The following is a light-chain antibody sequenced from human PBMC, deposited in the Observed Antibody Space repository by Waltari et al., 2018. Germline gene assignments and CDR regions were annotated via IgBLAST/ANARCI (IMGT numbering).Light chain of an antibody. Sequence: EIVLTQSPGTLSLSPGERATLSCRASKSVSRTLAWYQQKPGQAPRLLIYGASNRATGIPDRFSGSGSGTDFSLTISRLEPEDFAVYYCQHYVRLPVTFGQGTKVEIK. CDR1: KSVSRT. J-gene: IGKJ1*01. V-gene: IGKV3-20*01. CDR2: GAS. CDR3: QHYVRLPVT.